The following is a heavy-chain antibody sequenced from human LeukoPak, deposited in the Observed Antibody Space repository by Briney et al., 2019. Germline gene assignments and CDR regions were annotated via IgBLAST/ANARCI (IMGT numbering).Heavy chain of an antibody. CDR3: AKDSSGSSGWYVGLNSPPYYFDY. CDR1: GFTFSSYA. J-gene: IGHJ4*02. Sequence: GGSLRLSCAASGFTFSSYAMSWVRQAPGKGLEWVSAISGSGGSTYYEDSVKGRFTISRDNSKNTLYLQMNSLRAEDTAVYYCAKDSSGSSGWYVGLNSPPYYFDYWGQGTLVTVSS. CDR2: ISGSGGST. D-gene: IGHD6-19*01. V-gene: IGHV3-23*01.